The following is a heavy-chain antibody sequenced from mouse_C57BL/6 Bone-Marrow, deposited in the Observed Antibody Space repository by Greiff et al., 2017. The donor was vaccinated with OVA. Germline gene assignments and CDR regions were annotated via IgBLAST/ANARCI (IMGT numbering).Heavy chain of an antibody. CDR2: ISNLAYSI. CDR3: ARRGGSSYDWYFDV. CDR1: GFTFSDYG. J-gene: IGHJ1*03. Sequence: DVQLQESGGGLVQPGGSLKLSCAASGFTFSDYGMAWVRQAPRKGPEWVAFISNLAYSIYYADTVTGRFTISRENAKNTLYLEMSSLRSEDTAMYYCARRGGSSYDWYFDVWGTGTTVTVSS. V-gene: IGHV5-15*04. D-gene: IGHD1-1*01.